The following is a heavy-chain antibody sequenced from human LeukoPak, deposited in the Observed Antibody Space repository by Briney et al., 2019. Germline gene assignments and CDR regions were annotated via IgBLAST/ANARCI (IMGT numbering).Heavy chain of an antibody. CDR1: GGSISGYY. J-gene: IGHJ4*02. Sequence: SETLSLTCTVSGGSISGYYWSWIRQPPGKGLEWIGFISYSGSTNYNPSLKSRVTMSVDTPKNQFSLKLSSVTAADTAVYYCVGGTYYGGDYWGQGTLVTVSS. V-gene: IGHV4-59*12. CDR2: ISYSGST. D-gene: IGHD1-26*01. CDR3: VGGTYYGGDY.